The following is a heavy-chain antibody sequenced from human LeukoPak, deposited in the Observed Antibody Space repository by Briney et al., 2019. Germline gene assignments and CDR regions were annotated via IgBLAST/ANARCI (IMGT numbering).Heavy chain of an antibody. CDR1: GVSISSSNW. J-gene: IGHJ6*03. Sequence: SGTLSLTCAVSGVSISSSNWWNWVRQPPGKGLGWIGSIYYSGSTYYNPSLKSRVTISVDKSKNQFSLKLSAVPAADTAVYYCARGLGELLYYYYMDVWGKGTTVTVSS. D-gene: IGHD3-10*01. V-gene: IGHV4-4*02. CDR2: IYYSGST. CDR3: ARGLGELLYYYYMDV.